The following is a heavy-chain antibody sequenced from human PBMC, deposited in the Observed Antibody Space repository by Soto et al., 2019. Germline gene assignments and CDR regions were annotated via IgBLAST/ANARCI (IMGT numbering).Heavy chain of an antibody. V-gene: IGHV1-3*01. D-gene: IGHD3-10*01. J-gene: IGHJ4*02. CDR3: ARESLWFGELLSYFDY. CDR2: INGGSGNT. Sequence: ASVKVSCKASGYTFTSYAVHWVRQAPGQRLEWLAWINGGSGNTKYSQKFQDRVTITRDTSASTAYMELSSLRSEDTAIYYCARESLWFGELLSYFDYWGQGTLVTVSS. CDR1: GYTFTSYA.